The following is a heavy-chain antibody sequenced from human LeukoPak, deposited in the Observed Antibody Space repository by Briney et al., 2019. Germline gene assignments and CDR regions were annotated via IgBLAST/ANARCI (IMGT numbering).Heavy chain of an antibody. CDR1: GFTFSGYW. D-gene: IGHD3-3*01. CDR2: IDNDGHGI. CDR3: AAGGGWDPSFGVVTHIDV. Sequence: GGSPRLSCAASGFTFSGYWMHWVRQGPEKVLELVSRIDNDGHGIIYADSVKGRFTTSRDNAKNTLYLQMNSLRVEDTAVYYCAAGGGWDPSFGVVTHIDVWGKGTTVAVS. V-gene: IGHV3-74*01. J-gene: IGHJ6*03.